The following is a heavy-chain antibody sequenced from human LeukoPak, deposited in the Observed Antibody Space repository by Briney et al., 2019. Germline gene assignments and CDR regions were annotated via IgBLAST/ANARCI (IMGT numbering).Heavy chain of an antibody. CDR1: GFTFSNAW. Sequence: GGSLRLSCAASGFTFSNAWMSWVRQAPGKGLVWVSRINGEGRNINYADSVRGRFTISRDHAKNTLYLKMNSLSAEDTAVYYCTAYCSSNSCYQRAPFDYWGQGTLVTVSS. D-gene: IGHD2-2*01. V-gene: IGHV3-74*01. J-gene: IGHJ4*02. CDR3: TAYCSSNSCYQRAPFDY. CDR2: INGEGRNI.